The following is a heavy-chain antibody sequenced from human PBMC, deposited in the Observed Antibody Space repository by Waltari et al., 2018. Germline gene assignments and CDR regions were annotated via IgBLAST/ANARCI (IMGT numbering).Heavy chain of an antibody. CDR3: ARGRATDSPNAFDV. Sequence: QVHLQQWGAGLLKPSKTLSLPCDVSGGSFSGYYWHWIGQPPGKGLEWVGEINDEGTAKYKSSLKSRVTISLDMSKSQFSLTLTSVTAADAALYFCARGRATDSPNAFDVWGQGTNVTVSS. CDR2: INDEGTA. V-gene: IGHV4-34*01. D-gene: IGHD2-21*01. CDR1: GGSFSGYY. J-gene: IGHJ3*01.